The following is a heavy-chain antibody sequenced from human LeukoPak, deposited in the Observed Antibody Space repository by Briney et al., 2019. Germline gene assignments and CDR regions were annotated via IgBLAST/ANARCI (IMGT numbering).Heavy chain of an antibody. D-gene: IGHD5-24*01. CDR3: ARGGWLPR. Sequence: SETLSLTCAVYNGSFSAYYWSWIRQPPGKGLEWIGAINPSGSNNYNPSLKSRLTISVDTSKTQSSLRVNSVTAADTADYYCARGGWLPRWGQGRLVTVSS. J-gene: IGHJ4*02. CDR1: NGSFSAYY. V-gene: IGHV4-34*01. CDR2: INPSGSN.